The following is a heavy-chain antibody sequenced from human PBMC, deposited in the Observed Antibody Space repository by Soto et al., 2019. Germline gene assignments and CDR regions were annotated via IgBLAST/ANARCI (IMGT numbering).Heavy chain of an antibody. D-gene: IGHD3-3*01. Sequence: QVQLVQSGAEVKKPGSSVKVSCKASGGTFSSYAISWVRQAPGQGLEWMGGIIPIFGTANYAQKFQGRVTITGDESPSTAYMELSSLRSEDTAVYYCARGSGPDYDFWSGYLDVWGQGTTVTVSS. CDR3: ARGSGPDYDFWSGYLDV. J-gene: IGHJ6*02. CDR1: GGTFSSYA. CDR2: IIPIFGTA. V-gene: IGHV1-69*01.